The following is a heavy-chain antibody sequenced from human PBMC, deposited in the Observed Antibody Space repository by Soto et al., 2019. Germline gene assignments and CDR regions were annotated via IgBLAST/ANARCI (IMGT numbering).Heavy chain of an antibody. Sequence: GGSLRLSCAVSGFTFDDNAMHWVRQAPEKGLEWVSGINWKSDIGYADSVKGRFTISRDNAENSLYLQVNSLRAEDTALYYCAISQDRGGRTTFIYWGQGTQVTVSS. J-gene: IGHJ4*02. V-gene: IGHV3-9*01. D-gene: IGHD3-16*01. CDR1: GFTFDDNA. CDR3: AISQDRGGRTTFIY. CDR2: INWKSDI.